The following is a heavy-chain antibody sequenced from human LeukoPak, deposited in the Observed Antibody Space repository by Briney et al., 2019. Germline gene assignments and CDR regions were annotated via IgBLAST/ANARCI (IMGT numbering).Heavy chain of an antibody. J-gene: IGHJ4*02. V-gene: IGHV4-34*01. CDR2: INHSGST. CDR3: ARVSSDYSSGWRDY. Sequence: SETLSLTCAVYGGSFSGYYWSWIRQPPGKGLEWIGEINHSGSTNYNPSLKSRVTISVDTSKNQFSLKLSSVTAADTAVYYCARVSSDYSSGWRDYWGQGTLVTVSS. CDR1: GGSFSGYY. D-gene: IGHD6-19*01.